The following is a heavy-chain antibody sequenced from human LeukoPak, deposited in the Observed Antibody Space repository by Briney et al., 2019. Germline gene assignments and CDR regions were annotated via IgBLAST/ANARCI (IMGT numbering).Heavy chain of an antibody. CDR1: GFSIISGYY. V-gene: IGHV4-34*01. CDR3: ARHRGYCSSTSCYTRGYFDY. CDR2: INHSGST. Sequence: SETLSLTCSVSGFSIISGYYWSWIRQPPGKGLEWIGEINHSGSTNYNPSLKSRVTISVDTSKNQFSLKLSSVTAADTAVYYCARHRGYCSSTSCYTRGYFDYWGQGTLVTVSS. J-gene: IGHJ4*02. D-gene: IGHD2-2*02.